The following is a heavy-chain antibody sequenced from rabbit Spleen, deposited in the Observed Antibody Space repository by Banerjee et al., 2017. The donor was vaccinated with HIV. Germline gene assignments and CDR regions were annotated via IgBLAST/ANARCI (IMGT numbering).Heavy chain of an antibody. Sequence: QEQLVESGGGLVQPEGSLTLTCKASGFDLSSYYYMCWVRQAPGKGLEWIASTYTGDGSTYYANWAKGRFTFSKTSSTTVTLQMTSLTAADTATYFCASGYSDIYFNLWGQGTLVTVS. CDR3: ASGYSDIYFNL. CDR1: GFDLSSYYY. D-gene: IGHD1-1*01. V-gene: IGHV1S45*01. CDR2: TYTGDGST. J-gene: IGHJ4*01.